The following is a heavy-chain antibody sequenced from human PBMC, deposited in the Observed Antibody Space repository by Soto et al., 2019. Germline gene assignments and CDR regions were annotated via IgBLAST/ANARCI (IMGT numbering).Heavy chain of an antibody. CDR3: ASRTLGGYCSSTSCYSFDY. CDR1: GGSFSGYY. CDR2: INHSGST. J-gene: IGHJ4*02. Sequence: TSETLSLTCAVYGGSFSGYYWSWIRQPPGKGLEWIGEINHSGSTNYNPSLKSRVTISVDTSKNQFSLKLSSVTAADTAVYYCASRTLGGYCSSTSCYSFDYWGQGTLVTVSS. D-gene: IGHD2-2*01. V-gene: IGHV4-34*01.